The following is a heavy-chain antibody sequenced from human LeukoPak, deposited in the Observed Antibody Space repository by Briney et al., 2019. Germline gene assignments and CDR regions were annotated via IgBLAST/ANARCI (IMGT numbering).Heavy chain of an antibody. V-gene: IGHV1-69*05. Sequence: GASVKVSCKASGGTFSSYAISWVRQAPGQGLEWMGGIIPIFGTANYAQKFQGRVTITTDESTSTAYMELSSLRSEDTGVYYCARADRSYANWFDPWGQGTLVTVSS. CDR2: IIPIFGTA. CDR1: GGTFSSYA. J-gene: IGHJ5*02. D-gene: IGHD4-17*01. CDR3: ARADRSYANWFDP.